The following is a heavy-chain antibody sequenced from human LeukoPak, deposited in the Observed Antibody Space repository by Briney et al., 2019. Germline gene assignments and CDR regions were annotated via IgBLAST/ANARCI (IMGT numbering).Heavy chain of an antibody. CDR2: IKQDGSEK. J-gene: IGHJ6*02. D-gene: IGHD3-10*01. CDR3: ARGLMVRGTYYYYYYGMDV. V-gene: IGHV3-7*01. Sequence: GGSMRLSCAASGFTFSSYWMSWVRQAPGKVLEWVANIKQDGSEKYYVDSVKGRFTISRDNAKNSLYLQMNSLRAEDTAVYYCARGLMVRGTYYYYYYGMDVWGQGTTVTVSS. CDR1: GFTFSSYW.